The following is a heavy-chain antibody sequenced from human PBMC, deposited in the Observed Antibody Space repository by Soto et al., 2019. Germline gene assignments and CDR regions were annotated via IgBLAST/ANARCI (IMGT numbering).Heavy chain of an antibody. D-gene: IGHD3-22*01. CDR3: ARQIYDSDTGPNFQYYFDS. Sequence: PRESLKLSCKGSGYSFCGYWITFLRHKPCKCREWMGRIDPSDSQTYYSPSFRGHVTISVTKSITTVFLQWSSLRASDTAMYYCARQIYDSDTGPNFQYYFDSWGQGTPVTVSS. J-gene: IGHJ4*02. CDR1: GYSFCGYW. V-gene: IGHV5-10-1*01. CDR2: IDPSDSQT.